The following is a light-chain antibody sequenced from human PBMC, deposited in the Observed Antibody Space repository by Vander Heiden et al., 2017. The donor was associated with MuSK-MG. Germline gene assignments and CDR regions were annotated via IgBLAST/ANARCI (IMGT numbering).Light chain of an antibody. CDR2: QDS. CDR3: QAWDSSTWV. Sequence: SYELTQPPSVSVSPGQTASITCSGDKLGDKYACWYQQKPGQSPGLVIYQDSKRPSGIPERVAGSNAGKTAPMTSSGTQARDEADDDCQAWDSSTWVFGGGTQLT. CDR1: KLGDKY. J-gene: IGLJ2*01. V-gene: IGLV3-1*01.